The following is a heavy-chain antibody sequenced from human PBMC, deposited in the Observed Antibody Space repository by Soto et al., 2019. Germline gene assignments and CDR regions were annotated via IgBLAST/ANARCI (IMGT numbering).Heavy chain of an antibody. Sequence: SETLSLTCSVSGDSISTVDYFWAWIRQPPGQALEYIGYIYKSTTTYYNPSFESRVAISLDTSKSQFSLTVTSVTAADTAVYFCARGRYCLTGRCLPNWFDSWGQGTLVTVSS. CDR2: IYKSTTT. D-gene: IGHD2-15*01. CDR1: GDSISTVDYF. J-gene: IGHJ5*01. CDR3: ARGRYCLTGRCLPNWFDS. V-gene: IGHV4-30-4*01.